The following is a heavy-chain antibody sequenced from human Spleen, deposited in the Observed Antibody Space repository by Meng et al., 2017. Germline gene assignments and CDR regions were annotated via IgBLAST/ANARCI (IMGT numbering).Heavy chain of an antibody. V-gene: IGHV1-3*01. CDR1: GYTFRNYP. CDR3: ARAPARIYDSIPFDY. D-gene: IGHD3-22*01. CDR2: INAGNGNT. Sequence: QVQLVQSGAEVKKVGASVKVSCTASGYTFRNYPLHWVRQAPGQRLEWMGWINAGNGNTKYSQKFQGRVTITRDTSASTAYMELSSLRSEDTAVYYCARAPARIYDSIPFDYWGQGTLVTVSS. J-gene: IGHJ4*02.